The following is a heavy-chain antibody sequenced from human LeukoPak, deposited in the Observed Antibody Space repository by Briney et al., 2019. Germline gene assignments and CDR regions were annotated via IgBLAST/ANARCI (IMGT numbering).Heavy chain of an antibody. J-gene: IGHJ4*02. V-gene: IGHV3-53*05. D-gene: IGHD2-2*01. Sequence: GGSLRLSCAASGFTVSSNYMSWVRQAPGKGLEWVSVIYSVGSTYYADSVKGRFTISRDNSKNTLYLQMNSLRAEDTAVYYCAKDVGVVPAAIPVALDYWGQGTLVTVSS. CDR1: GFTVSSNY. CDR2: IYSVGST. CDR3: AKDVGVVPAAIPVALDY.